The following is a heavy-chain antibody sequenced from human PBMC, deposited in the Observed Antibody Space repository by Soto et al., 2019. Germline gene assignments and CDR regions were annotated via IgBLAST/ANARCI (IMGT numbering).Heavy chain of an antibody. Sequence: QVQLVQSGAEVKKPGASVKVSCKASGYTFTSYAMHWVRQAPGQRLEWMGWINAGNGNTKYSQKFQGRVTITRDTSASTAYMELSSLRSEDTAVYYCAREVSYYDSSFWWCDPWGQGTLVTVSS. CDR3: AREVSYYDSSFWWCDP. CDR2: INAGNGNT. D-gene: IGHD3-22*01. J-gene: IGHJ5*02. V-gene: IGHV1-3*01. CDR1: GYTFTSYA.